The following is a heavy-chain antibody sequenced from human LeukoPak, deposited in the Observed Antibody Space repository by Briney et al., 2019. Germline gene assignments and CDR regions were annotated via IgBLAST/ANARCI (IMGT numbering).Heavy chain of an antibody. Sequence: PSQTLSLTCTVSGGSISSGGYYWSWIRQHPGKGLEWIGYIYYSGSTYYNPSLKSRVTISVDTSKNQFSLKLSSVTAADTAVYYCARALYVKGSGSYIDRINWFDPWGQGTLVTVSS. CDR3: ARALYVKGSGSYIDRINWFDP. D-gene: IGHD3-10*01. V-gene: IGHV4-31*03. CDR2: IYYSGST. J-gene: IGHJ5*02. CDR1: GGSISSGGYY.